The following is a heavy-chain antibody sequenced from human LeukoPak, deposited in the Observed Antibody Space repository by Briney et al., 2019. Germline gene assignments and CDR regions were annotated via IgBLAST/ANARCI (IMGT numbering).Heavy chain of an antibody. D-gene: IGHD3-9*01. V-gene: IGHV3-23*01. CDR2: VSPPGGGT. Sequence: GGTLRLSCAASGFSFSYHGMNWVRQAPGKGLEWLSGVSPPGGGTYYADSVKGRFTISRDDSRNTLSLQMDSLRVEDTAVYYCAKRGITIFPPDYWGQGTLVTVSS. J-gene: IGHJ4*02. CDR1: GFSFSYHG. CDR3: AKRGITIFPPDY.